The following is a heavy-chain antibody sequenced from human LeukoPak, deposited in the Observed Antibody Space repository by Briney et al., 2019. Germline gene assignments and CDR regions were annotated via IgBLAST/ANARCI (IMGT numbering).Heavy chain of an antibody. D-gene: IGHD1-26*01. Sequence: PGESLKICWTASGYSFTSYWIGWVRQMPGKGLEWMGIIYPGDSDTRYSPSFQGQVTISADKSISTAYLQWSSLKASDTAMYYCARPPYAGSYDYWGQGTLVTVSS. V-gene: IGHV5-51*01. CDR1: GYSFTSYW. CDR3: ARPPYAGSYDY. CDR2: IYPGDSDT. J-gene: IGHJ4*02.